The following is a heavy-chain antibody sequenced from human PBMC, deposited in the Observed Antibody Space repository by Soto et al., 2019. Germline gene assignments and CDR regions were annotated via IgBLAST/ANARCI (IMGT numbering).Heavy chain of an antibody. J-gene: IGHJ4*02. CDR3: AKDAPTDY. V-gene: IGHV3-23*01. Sequence: EVQLLESGGGLVQPGGSLRLSCAASGFSFSNYAMSWVRQAPGKGLEWVSITSGSGGNTYYADSAKGRFTISRDNSKNTLYLQMNSLRAEDTAIYYCAKDAPTDYWGQGTLVTVSS. CDR1: GFSFSNYA. D-gene: IGHD4-17*01. CDR2: TSGSGGNT.